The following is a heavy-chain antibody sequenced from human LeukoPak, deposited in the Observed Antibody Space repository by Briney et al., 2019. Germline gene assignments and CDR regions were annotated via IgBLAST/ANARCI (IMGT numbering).Heavy chain of an antibody. V-gene: IGHV1-46*01. Sequence: GASVKVSCKASGYTFTGYYMHWVRQAPGQGLEWMGIINPSGGSTSYAQKFQGRVTMTRDMSTSTVYMELSSLRSEDTAVYYCATGYSSSWLDYWGQGTLVTVSS. CDR2: INPSGGST. D-gene: IGHD6-13*01. J-gene: IGHJ4*02. CDR3: ATGYSSSWLDY. CDR1: GYTFTGYY.